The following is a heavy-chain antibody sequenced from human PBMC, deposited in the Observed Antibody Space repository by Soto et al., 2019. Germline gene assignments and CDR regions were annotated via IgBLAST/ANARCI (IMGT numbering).Heavy chain of an antibody. D-gene: IGHD1-26*01. CDR1: GFTFSSYW. CDR2: IKQDGSER. J-gene: IGHJ4*02. CDR3: ARAQRWELAYYFDY. Sequence: XGSLRLSCAAAGFTFSSYWMSWVRQAPGKGLEWVANIKQDGSERYYVDSVKGRFTISRDNAKNSLYLQMNSLRAEDTAVYYCARAQRWELAYYFDYWGQGTLVTVSS. V-gene: IGHV3-7*01.